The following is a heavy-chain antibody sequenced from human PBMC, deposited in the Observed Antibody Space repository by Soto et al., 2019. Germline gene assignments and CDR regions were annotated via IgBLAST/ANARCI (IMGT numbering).Heavy chain of an antibody. D-gene: IGHD6-19*01. CDR3: ARDQSPSSGWPGMDV. Sequence: ASVKVSCKASGYTFTDYYMHWVRQAPGQGLEWMGWINPNSGGTNYAQKFQGRVTMTRDTSISTAYMELNRLRSDDTAVYYCARDQSPSSGWPGMDVWGQGTTVTVPS. J-gene: IGHJ6*02. CDR1: GYTFTDYY. V-gene: IGHV1-2*02. CDR2: INPNSGGT.